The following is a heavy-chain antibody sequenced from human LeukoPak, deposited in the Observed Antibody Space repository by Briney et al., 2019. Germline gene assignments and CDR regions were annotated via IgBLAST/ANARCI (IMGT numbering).Heavy chain of an antibody. CDR3: VLESIWVSYLDY. J-gene: IGHJ4*02. Sequence: GGSLRLSRSPAGFTVLMQATHSVRQAPGKGLEYVSAISSNGGCTYYADSVKGRFTISRDNSRNTLYLQMSSLRVEDTAVYDCVLESIWVSYLDYWGQGTLVTVSS. CDR2: ISSNGGCT. V-gene: IGHV3-64D*06. D-gene: IGHD3-16*01. CDR1: GFTVLMQA.